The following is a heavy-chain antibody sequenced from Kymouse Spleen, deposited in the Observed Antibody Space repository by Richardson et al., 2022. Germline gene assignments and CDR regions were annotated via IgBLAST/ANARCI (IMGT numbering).Heavy chain of an antibody. J-gene: IGHJ4*02. Sequence: QVQLQQWGAGLLKPSETLSLTCAVYGGSFSGYYWSWIRQPPGKGLEWIGEINHSGSTNYNPSLKSRVTISVDTSKNQFSLKLSSVTAADTAVYYCATLNWNYYFDYWGQGTLVTVSS. CDR2: INHSGST. D-gene: IGHD1-7*01. CDR1: GGSFSGYY. V-gene: IGHV4-34*01. CDR3: ATLNWNYYFDY.